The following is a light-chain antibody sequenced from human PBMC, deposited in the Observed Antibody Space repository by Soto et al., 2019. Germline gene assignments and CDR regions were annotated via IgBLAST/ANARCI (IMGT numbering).Light chain of an antibody. V-gene: IGLV2-14*01. J-gene: IGLJ1*01. CDR1: NSDIGTLNS. Sequence: QSALTQPASVSASPGQSITISCTETNSDIGTLNSVSWYQQFPGKAPKLMIFGVSVRPSGVSTRFSGSKFGNTAFLYISGLQAEDEADYYCSSYTSSRTYVLGSGTKLTVL. CDR2: GVS. CDR3: SSYTSSRTYV.